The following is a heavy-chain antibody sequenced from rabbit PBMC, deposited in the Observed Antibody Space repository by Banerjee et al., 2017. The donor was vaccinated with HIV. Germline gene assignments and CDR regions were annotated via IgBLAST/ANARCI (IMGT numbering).Heavy chain of an antibody. D-gene: IGHD8-1*01. Sequence: QSLEEYGGDLVKPRASLTLTCTASGFSFSSSYWICWFRQAPGKGPEWIACIYNGDGSTDYANWAKGRFTISKTSSTTVTLQVTSLTAADTATYFCARTHYSGASYFWLWGQGTLVTVS. CDR2: IYNGDGST. CDR1: GFSFSSSYW. CDR3: ARTHYSGASYFWL. V-gene: IGHV1S40*01. J-gene: IGHJ3*01.